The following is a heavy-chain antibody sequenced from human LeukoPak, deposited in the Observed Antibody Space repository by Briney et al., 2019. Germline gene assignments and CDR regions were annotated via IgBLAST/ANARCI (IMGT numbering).Heavy chain of an antibody. CDR2: ISAYNGNT. D-gene: IGHD5-18*01. V-gene: IGHV1-18*01. Sequence: ASVKVSCKASGYTFTSYGIRWVRQAPGQGLEWMGWISAYNGNTNYAQKLQGRVTMTRNTSISTAYMELSSLRSEDTAVYYCARGRTAMVDYWGQGTLVPVSS. CDR3: ARGRTAMVDY. CDR1: GYTFTSYG. J-gene: IGHJ4*02.